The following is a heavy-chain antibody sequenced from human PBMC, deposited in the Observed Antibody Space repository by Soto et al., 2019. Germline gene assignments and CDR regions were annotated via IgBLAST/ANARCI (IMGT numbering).Heavy chain of an antibody. CDR2: SFSSGGT. D-gene: IGHD3-9*01. CDR3: ARDREPDGIWTFDS. V-gene: IGHV3-53*01. Sequence: GGSLSLSCAAFGFTLDKYTMGWVRQAPGKGLEWVAESFSSGGTQYADSVKGRFTISRDNSRNMVFLHMNGLRVEDTALYYCARDREPDGIWTFDSWGQGALVTSPQ. CDR1: GFTLDKYT. J-gene: IGHJ4*02.